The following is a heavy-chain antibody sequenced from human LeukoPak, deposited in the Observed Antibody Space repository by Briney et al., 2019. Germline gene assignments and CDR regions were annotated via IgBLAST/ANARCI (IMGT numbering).Heavy chain of an antibody. J-gene: IGHJ4*02. D-gene: IGHD6-19*01. Sequence: SETLSLTCTVSGGSISSYYWSWIRQPPGKGLEWNGYIYYSGSTNYNPSLKSRVTISVDTSKNQFSLKLSSVTAADTAVYYCARSAVAGHFDYWGQGTLVTVSS. V-gene: IGHV4-59*01. CDR1: GGSISSYY. CDR2: IYYSGST. CDR3: ARSAVAGHFDY.